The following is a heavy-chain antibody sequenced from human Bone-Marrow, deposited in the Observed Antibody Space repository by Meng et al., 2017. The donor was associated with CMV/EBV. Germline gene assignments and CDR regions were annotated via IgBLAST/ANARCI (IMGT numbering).Heavy chain of an antibody. V-gene: IGHV3-74*01. Sequence: GESLKISCAASGFTFSSYWMHWVRQAPGKGLVWVSRINSDGSSTSYADSVKGRFTISRDNAKNTLYLQMNSLRAEDTAVYYCASPVYVDAFDIWGQGTMVTVSS. J-gene: IGHJ3*02. CDR2: INSDGSST. CDR3: ASPVYVDAFDI. D-gene: IGHD1-14*01. CDR1: GFTFSSYW.